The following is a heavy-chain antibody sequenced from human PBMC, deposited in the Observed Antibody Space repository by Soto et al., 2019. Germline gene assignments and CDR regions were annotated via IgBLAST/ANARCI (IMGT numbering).Heavy chain of an antibody. D-gene: IGHD3-22*01. CDR3: ARLGGYYQSLDP. Sequence: SETLSLTCTVSGGSISSSSYYWGWIRQPPGKGLEWIGYIYYSGSTNYNPSLKSRVTISLDTSKNQFSLKLSSVTAADTAVYYGARLGGYYQSLDPCGQETLATLAS. CDR2: IYYSGST. CDR1: GGSISSSSYY. V-gene: IGHV4-61*05. J-gene: IGHJ5*02.